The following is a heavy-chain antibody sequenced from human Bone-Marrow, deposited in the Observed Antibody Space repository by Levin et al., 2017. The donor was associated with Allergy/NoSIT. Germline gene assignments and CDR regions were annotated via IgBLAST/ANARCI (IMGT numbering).Heavy chain of an antibody. Sequence: GSLRLSCAVSGGSVTAFYWSWIRQPPGKGLEWIGNMYNAGRSTYNPSLKSRVTISVDTSTNQISLRLTSVTAADTALYYWARWWFHDQGGEYHFDYWGQGTLVTVSS. CDR1: GGSVTAFY. CDR2: MYNAGRS. J-gene: IGHJ4*02. CDR3: ARWWFHDQGGEYHFDY. V-gene: IGHV4-59*08. D-gene: IGHD2-15*01.